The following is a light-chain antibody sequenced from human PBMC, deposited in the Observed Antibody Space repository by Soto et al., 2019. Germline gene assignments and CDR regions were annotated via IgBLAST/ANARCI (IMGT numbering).Light chain of an antibody. CDR2: DAS. V-gene: IGKV3-11*01. J-gene: IGKJ4*01. CDR3: QQRSNWPLT. CDR1: QSVSSY. Sequence: EIVLTQSTATLSLSPGERATLSCRASQSVSSYLAWYQQKPGQAPRLLIYDASNRATGIPARFSGSGSGTDFPLTISSLEPEDFAGYYCQQRSNWPLTFGGGTKVEIK.